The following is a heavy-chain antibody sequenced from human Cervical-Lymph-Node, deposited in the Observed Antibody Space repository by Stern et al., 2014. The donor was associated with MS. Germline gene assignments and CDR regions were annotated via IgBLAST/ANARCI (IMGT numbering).Heavy chain of an antibody. D-gene: IGHD1-26*01. Sequence: VKLVESGPGLVKPSETVSLTCTVSGGSMSSKYWNWIRQPPGKGLEWLGYVYSDESTNYNPSLKSRVIISLDTSTNQFSLSLTSVTAADTAVYYCARVTGRGTRQNWFDSWGQGTLVTVSS. CDR1: GGSMSSKY. J-gene: IGHJ5*01. CDR2: VYSDEST. V-gene: IGHV4-59*01. CDR3: ARVTGRGTRQNWFDS.